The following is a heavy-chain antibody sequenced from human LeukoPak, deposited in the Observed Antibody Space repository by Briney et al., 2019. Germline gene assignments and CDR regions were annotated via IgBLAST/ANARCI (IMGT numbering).Heavy chain of an antibody. Sequence: LAGGSLRLSCAASGFTVSSNDMSWVRQAPGKGLEWVSSLSGSGGSTYYADSVKGRFTISRDNSKNTLYLQMNSLRAEDTAVYYCARDSGYYDSSGYFRLDAFDIWGQGTMVTVSS. V-gene: IGHV3-23*01. D-gene: IGHD3-22*01. CDR2: LSGSGGST. J-gene: IGHJ3*02. CDR1: GFTVSSND. CDR3: ARDSGYYDSSGYFRLDAFDI.